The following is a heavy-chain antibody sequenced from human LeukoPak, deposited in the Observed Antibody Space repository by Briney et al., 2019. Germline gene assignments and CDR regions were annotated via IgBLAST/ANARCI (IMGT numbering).Heavy chain of an antibody. D-gene: IGHD3-22*01. Sequence: ASVKASCKASGCTFISYAISWVRQAPGQGLEWMGGIIPIFGTANYAQKFQGRVTITADESTSTAYMELSSLRSEDTAVYYCARAPITMIVVVTIDAFDIWGQGTMVTVSS. V-gene: IGHV1-69*13. CDR1: GCTFISYA. CDR2: IIPIFGTA. CDR3: ARAPITMIVVVTIDAFDI. J-gene: IGHJ3*02.